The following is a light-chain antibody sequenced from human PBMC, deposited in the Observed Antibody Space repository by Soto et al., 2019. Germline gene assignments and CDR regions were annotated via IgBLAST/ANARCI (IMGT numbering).Light chain of an antibody. CDR3: QQYDNLHTNT. J-gene: IGKJ4*01. V-gene: IGKV1-33*01. CDR2: DAS. Sequence: DIHMTQSPSSLSASVGDIFTITCQASQDISNYLNWYQQKPAKAPKLLIYDASNLETGVPSRFSGSGSGTDFTFPISSLQTQDIATYYCQQYDNLHTNTFGGGTKVDIK. CDR1: QDISNY.